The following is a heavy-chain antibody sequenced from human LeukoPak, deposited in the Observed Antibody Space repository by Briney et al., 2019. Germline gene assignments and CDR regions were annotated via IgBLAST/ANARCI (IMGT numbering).Heavy chain of an antibody. V-gene: IGHV4-38-2*02. J-gene: IGHJ4*02. CDR1: GYSISSGYY. CDR2: IYHSGST. CDR3: ARVHSWSGPDY. D-gene: IGHD3-3*02. Sequence: SETLSLTCTVSGYSISSGYYWGWIRQPPGKGLEWIGSIYHSGSTYYNPSLKSRVTISVEKSKNQFSLKLSSVTAADTAVYYCARVHSWSGPDYWGRGTLVTVSS.